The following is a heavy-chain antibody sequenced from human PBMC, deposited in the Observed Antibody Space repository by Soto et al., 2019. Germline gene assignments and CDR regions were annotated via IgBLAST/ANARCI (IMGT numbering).Heavy chain of an antibody. V-gene: IGHV3-9*01. CDR1: GFTFDDYA. J-gene: IGHJ6*02. CDR3: ARDMATAMVPIPGMDV. D-gene: IGHD5-18*01. Sequence: GGSLRLSCAASGFTFDDYAMHWVRQAPGKGLEWVSGISCNSGSIGYADSVKGRFTISRDNAKNSLYLQMNSLRAEDTAVYYCARDMATAMVPIPGMDVWGQGTTVTVSS. CDR2: ISCNSGSI.